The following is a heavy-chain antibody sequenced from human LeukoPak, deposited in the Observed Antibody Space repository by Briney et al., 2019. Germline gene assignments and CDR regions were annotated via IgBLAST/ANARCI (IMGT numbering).Heavy chain of an antibody. Sequence: GGSLTLTCAASGFTFSSYALSWVRQPQGTGLELVSATSGSGGSTYYADSVKGRFTISRDNSKNTLYLQMNSLRAEDTAVYYCAKDASRGRTTYDYWGQGTLVTVSS. J-gene: IGHJ4*02. CDR1: GFTFSSYA. V-gene: IGHV3-23*01. CDR3: AKDASRGRTTYDY. CDR2: TSGSGGST. D-gene: IGHD1-1*01.